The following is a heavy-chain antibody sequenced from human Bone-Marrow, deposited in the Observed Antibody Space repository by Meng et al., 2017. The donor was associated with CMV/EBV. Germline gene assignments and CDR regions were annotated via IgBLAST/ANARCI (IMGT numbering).Heavy chain of an antibody. Sequence: ASVKVSCKASGYTFTSYGISWVRQAPGQGLEWTGWISAYNGNTNYAQKLQGRVTMTTDTSTSTAYMELRSLRSDDTAVYYCARDRCSSTSCPHFDYWGQGTLVTVSS. CDR2: ISAYNGNT. V-gene: IGHV1-18*01. J-gene: IGHJ4*02. CDR3: ARDRCSSTSCPHFDY. D-gene: IGHD2-2*01. CDR1: GYTFTSYG.